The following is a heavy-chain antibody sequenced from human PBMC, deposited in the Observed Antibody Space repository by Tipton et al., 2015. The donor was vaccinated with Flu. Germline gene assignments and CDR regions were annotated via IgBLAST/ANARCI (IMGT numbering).Heavy chain of an antibody. CDR3: ARDRVVAVAGGGSMDV. D-gene: IGHD3-16*01. CDR1: GFTFSKYA. J-gene: IGHJ6*02. CDR2: ISDSGLST. Sequence: SLRLSCAASGFTFSKYAMRWVRHAPGRGLEWVAHISDSGLSTYYADSVKGRFAISRDNSENTVSLQMNSLRAGDTAVYYCARDRVVAVAGGGSMDVWGQGTTVSVS. V-gene: IGHV3-23*01.